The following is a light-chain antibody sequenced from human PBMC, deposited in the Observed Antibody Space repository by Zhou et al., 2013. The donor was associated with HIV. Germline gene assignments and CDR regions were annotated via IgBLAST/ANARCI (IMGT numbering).Light chain of an antibody. CDR1: QSIRSN. CDR2: DAT. J-gene: IGKJ1*01. Sequence: ETVMTQSPVTVPVSLGARATLSCRASQSIRSNVAWYQQKPGLAPRLLIYDATTRATGIPARFSGSGSETEFTLTISSLQSEDCAVYYCQQYNNWPRTFGQGTKVEIQ. CDR3: QQYNNWPRT. V-gene: IGKV3-15*01.